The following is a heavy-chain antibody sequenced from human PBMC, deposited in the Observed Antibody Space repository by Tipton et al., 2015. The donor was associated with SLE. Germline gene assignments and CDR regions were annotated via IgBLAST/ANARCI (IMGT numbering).Heavy chain of an antibody. V-gene: IGHV4-39*01. Sequence: TLSLTCTVSGGSISSSSYYWGWIRQPPGKGLEWIGSIYYSGSTYYNPSLKSRVTISVDTSKNQFSLKLSPVTAADTAVYYCAGQWERRRGWFDPWGQGTLVTVSS. J-gene: IGHJ5*02. CDR1: GGSISSSSYY. D-gene: IGHD1-26*01. CDR2: IYYSGST. CDR3: AGQWERRRGWFDP.